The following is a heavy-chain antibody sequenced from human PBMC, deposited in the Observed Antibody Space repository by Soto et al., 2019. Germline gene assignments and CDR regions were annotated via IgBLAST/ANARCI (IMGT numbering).Heavy chain of an antibody. CDR3: AKGGSGYYYGMDV. CDR2: ISYDGSNK. J-gene: IGHJ6*01. D-gene: IGHD3-10*01. Sequence: QVQLVESGGGVVQPGRSLRLSCAASGFTFSSYGMHWVRQAPGKGLEWVAVISYDGSNKYYADSVKGRFTISRDNSKNTLYLQMNSLRAEDTAVYYCAKGGSGYYYGMDVW. V-gene: IGHV3-30*18. CDR1: GFTFSSYG.